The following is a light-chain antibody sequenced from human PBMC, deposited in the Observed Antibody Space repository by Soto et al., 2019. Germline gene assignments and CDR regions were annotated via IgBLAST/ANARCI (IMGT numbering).Light chain of an antibody. V-gene: IGKV1-5*03. CDR1: QSISSW. J-gene: IGKJ2*01. CDR2: KAS. Sequence: DIQMTQSPSTLSASVGDRVTITCRASQSISSWLAWYQQKPGKAPKLLIYKASSLESGVPSRFSGSGSGTDFTLTISSLQPDDFAAYYCQQYNSYSYTFGHRTKLEIK. CDR3: QQYNSYSYT.